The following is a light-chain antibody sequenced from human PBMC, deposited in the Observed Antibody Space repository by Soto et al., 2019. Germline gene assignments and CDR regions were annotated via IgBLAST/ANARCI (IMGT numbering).Light chain of an antibody. CDR2: GAS. CDR3: QQYGGSPRT. CDR1: QSVSSNY. J-gene: IGKJ1*01. Sequence: EVVLTQSPGTLSLSPGERATLSCRASQSVSSNYLAWYQQKPGQAPRLLIYGASSRATGIPDRFSGSGSGIDFTLTISRLEPEYFAVYYCQQYGGSPRTFGQGTKV. V-gene: IGKV3-20*01.